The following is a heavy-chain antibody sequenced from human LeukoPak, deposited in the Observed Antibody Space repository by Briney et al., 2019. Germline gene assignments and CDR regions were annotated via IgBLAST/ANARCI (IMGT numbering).Heavy chain of an antibody. J-gene: IGHJ5*02. V-gene: IGHV4-59*08. CDR2: IYYSGST. CDR3: ARKASRNWFVP. Sequence: SETLSLTCTVSGGSISSYYWSWIRQPPGKGLEWIGYIYYSGSTNYNPSLKSRVTISVDTSKNQFSLKLSSVTAADTAVYYCARKASRNWFVPWGQGTLVTVSS. CDR1: GGSISSYY.